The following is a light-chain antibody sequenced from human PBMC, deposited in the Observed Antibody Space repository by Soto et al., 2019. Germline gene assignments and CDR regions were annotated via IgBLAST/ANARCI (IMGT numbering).Light chain of an antibody. V-gene: IGLV2-23*01. J-gene: IGLJ2*01. CDR1: SSDIGSYNL. CDR2: EGS. Sequence: QSALTQPGSVSGSPGQSITISCSGTSSDIGSYNLVSWYQQHPGKAPKVIIFEGSRLPSGVSSRFSGSKSGNTASLTISGLRPEDEAVYYCSSYAGSNILVVFGGGTKLTVL. CDR3: SSYAGSNILVV.